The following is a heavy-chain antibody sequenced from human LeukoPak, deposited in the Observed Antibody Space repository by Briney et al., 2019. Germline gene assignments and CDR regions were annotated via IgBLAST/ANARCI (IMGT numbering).Heavy chain of an antibody. CDR2: ISAYNGNT. V-gene: IGHV1-18*04. Sequence: ASVKVSCKASGYTFTGYYMHWVRQAPGQGLEWMGWISAYNGNTNYAQKLQGRVTMTTDTSTSTAYMELRSLRSDDTAVYYCARGTNLPTVTSLDWGQGTLVTVSS. CDR1: GYTFTGYY. D-gene: IGHD4-11*01. J-gene: IGHJ4*02. CDR3: ARGTNLPTVTSLD.